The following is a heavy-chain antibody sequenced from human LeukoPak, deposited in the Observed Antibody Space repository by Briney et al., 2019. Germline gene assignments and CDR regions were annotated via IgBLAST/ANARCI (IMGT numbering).Heavy chain of an antibody. CDR3: AKDAGYDSSGYDAFDI. Sequence: GGSLRLSCAASGFTFSSFWMHWVRQVPGKGLVWVSGISWNSGSIGYADSVKGRFTISRDNAKNSLYLQMNSLRAEDTALYYCAKDAGYDSSGYDAFDIWGQGIMVTVSS. V-gene: IGHV3-9*01. CDR1: GFTFSSFW. D-gene: IGHD3-22*01. CDR2: ISWNSGSI. J-gene: IGHJ3*02.